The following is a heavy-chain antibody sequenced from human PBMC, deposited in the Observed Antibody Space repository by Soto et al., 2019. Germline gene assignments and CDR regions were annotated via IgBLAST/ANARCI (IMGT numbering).Heavy chain of an antibody. CDR2: VYHSGST. J-gene: IGHJ6*02. V-gene: IGHV4-39*02. Sequence: QLQLQESGPGLAKPSETLSLTCTVSDGSVSSSSYSWGWIRQPPGKGLEWIGSVYHSGSTYYNPSPNSRLTISDDPSKNQFSLRLSPVTAADTPVYYCAKDYPGFYGMDVWGQGTTVTVSS. D-gene: IGHD5-12*01. CDR3: AKDYPGFYGMDV. CDR1: DGSVSSSSYS.